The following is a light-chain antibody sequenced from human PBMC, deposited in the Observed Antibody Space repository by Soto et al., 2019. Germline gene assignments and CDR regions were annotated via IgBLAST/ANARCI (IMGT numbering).Light chain of an antibody. J-gene: IGLJ7*01. V-gene: IGLV1-47*01. CDR3: AAWDDSLGSHAV. CDR2: RNS. Sequence: QPVLTQPPSASGNPGQTVTISCSGSSSKIGINYVYWYQQLPGTAPKLLIYRNSQRPSGIPDRFSGSKSGTSASLAISGLRSEDEAVYYCAAWDDSLGSHAVFGGGTQLTVL. CDR1: SSKIGINY.